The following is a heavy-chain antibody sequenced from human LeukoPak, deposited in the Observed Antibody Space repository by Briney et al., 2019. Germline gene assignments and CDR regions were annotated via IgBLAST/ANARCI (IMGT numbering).Heavy chain of an antibody. D-gene: IGHD4-17*01. CDR2: NHDSGTT. CDR1: GDSMSSYF. V-gene: IGHV4-59*01. Sequence: PSETLSLICTVSGDSMSSYFWSWIRQPPRKGLEWIAYNHDSGTTNYNPSLKSRVTTSIDTSKNQFSLKLNSVTPADTAVYYCARSRGGFGDYGSWFDPWGQGTLVTVSS. J-gene: IGHJ5*02. CDR3: ARSRGGFGDYGSWFDP.